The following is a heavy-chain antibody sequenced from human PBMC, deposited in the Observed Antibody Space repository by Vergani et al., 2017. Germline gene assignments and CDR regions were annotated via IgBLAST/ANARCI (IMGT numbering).Heavy chain of an antibody. V-gene: IGHV3-21*01. CDR2: ISSSSSYI. D-gene: IGHD3-22*01. J-gene: IGHJ6*03. CDR1: GFTFSSYS. Sequence: EVQLVESGGGLVQPGGSLRLSCAASGFTFSSYSMNWVRQAPGKGLEWVSSISSSSSYIYYADSVKGRFTISRDNAKNSLYLQMNSLRAEDTAVYYCARDEEDSSGYYFSDYYYYMDVWGKGTTVTVSS. CDR3: ARDEEDSSGYYFSDYYYYMDV.